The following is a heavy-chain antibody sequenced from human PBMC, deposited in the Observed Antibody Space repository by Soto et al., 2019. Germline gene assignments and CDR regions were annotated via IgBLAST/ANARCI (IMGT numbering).Heavy chain of an antibody. D-gene: IGHD2-15*01. Sequence: GESLKISCKGSGYSFTSYWIGWVRQMPGKGLEWMGIIYPGDSDTRYSPSFQGQVTISADKSISTAYLQWSSLKASDTAMYYCARGSGTMDYYYGMEVWGQGTTVTVSS. CDR1: GYSFTSYW. V-gene: IGHV5-51*01. J-gene: IGHJ6*02. CDR2: IYPGDSDT. CDR3: ARGSGTMDYYYGMEV.